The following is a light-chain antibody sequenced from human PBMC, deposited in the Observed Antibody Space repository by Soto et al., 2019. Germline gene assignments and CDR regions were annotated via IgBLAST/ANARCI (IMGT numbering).Light chain of an antibody. J-gene: IGKJ1*01. V-gene: IGKV1-39*01. CDR1: QGINDY. Sequence: DIRATQSPSSLSASVGDRVTITCRTSQGINDYLNWYQMKPGEAPKLLIYAASALQSGIPSRFSGSASGTEFTLTITSLQPEEFATYYCQQSYNFPRTFGQGTKVDI. CDR2: AAS. CDR3: QQSYNFPRT.